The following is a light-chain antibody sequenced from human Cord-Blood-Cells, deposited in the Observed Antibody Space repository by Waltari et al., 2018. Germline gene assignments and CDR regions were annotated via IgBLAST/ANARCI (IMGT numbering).Light chain of an antibody. CDR1: VLAKKY. Sequence: SYELTQPSSVSVSPGQTARITCSGDVLAKKYARWFQQKPGQAPVLGIYKDSERHAGIPERFSGSSSGTTVTLTISGAQVEDEADYYCYSAADNNRVFGGGTKLTVL. CDR2: KDS. J-gene: IGLJ3*02. CDR3: YSAADNNRV. V-gene: IGLV3-27*01.